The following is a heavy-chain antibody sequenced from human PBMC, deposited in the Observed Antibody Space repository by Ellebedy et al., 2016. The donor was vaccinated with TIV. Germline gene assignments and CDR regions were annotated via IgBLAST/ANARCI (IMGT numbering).Heavy chain of an antibody. D-gene: IGHD3-10*01. CDR3: ARHSDGGLLRYYLYYGMDV. J-gene: IGHJ6*02. Sequence: MPSETLSLTCTVSGGAIRGTSFYWDWVRQPPGKGLEWIGSIFSSGDTYSSPSLKSRVSVSVDTAQNQFSLELRSVTAADTAVYYCARHSDGGLLRYYLYYGMDVWGQGTTVTVSS. CDR1: GGAIRGTSFY. CDR2: IFSSGDT. V-gene: IGHV4-39*01.